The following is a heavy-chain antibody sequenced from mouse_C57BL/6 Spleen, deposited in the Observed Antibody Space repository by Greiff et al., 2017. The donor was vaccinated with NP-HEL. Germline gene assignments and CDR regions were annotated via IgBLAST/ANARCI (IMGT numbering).Heavy chain of an antibody. CDR2: IYPGDGDT. V-gene: IGHV1-82*01. CDR1: GYAFSSSW. J-gene: IGHJ4*01. D-gene: IGHD1-1*01. Sequence: QVQLQQSGPELVKPGASVKISCKASGYAFSSSWMNWVKQRPGKGLEWIGRIYPGDGDTNYNGKFKGKATLTADKSSSTAYMQLSSLTSEDSAVYFCARTGVITTVVATGDYYAMDYWGQGTSVTVSS. CDR3: ARTGVITTVVATGDYYAMDY.